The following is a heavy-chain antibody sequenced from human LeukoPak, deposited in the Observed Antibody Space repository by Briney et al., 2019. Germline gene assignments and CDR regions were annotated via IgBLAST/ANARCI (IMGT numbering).Heavy chain of an antibody. V-gene: IGHV5-51*01. J-gene: IGHJ4*02. D-gene: IGHD4-23*01. CDR3: ARLRTDYGGQYFLDY. CDR2: IYPGDSDI. Sequence: GESLKISCKGSGYSFITYWIGWVRQMPGKGLEWMGIIYPGDSDIRYSPSFQGQVTISADKSISTAHLQWSSLKASDTAIYYCARLRTDYGGQYFLDYWGQGTLVTVSS. CDR1: GYSFITYW.